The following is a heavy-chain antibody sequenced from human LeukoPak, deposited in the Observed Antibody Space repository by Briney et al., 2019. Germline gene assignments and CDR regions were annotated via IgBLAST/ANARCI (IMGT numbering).Heavy chain of an antibody. D-gene: IGHD5-18*01. V-gene: IGHV3-23*01. CDR3: ARGNGYSYGRYYFDY. Sequence: GGSLRLSCAASGFTFSSYAMGWVRQAPGKGLEWVSAITVSGGNTYYADSVKGRFTISRDNSKNTLYLQVNSLRAEDTAVYYCARGNGYSYGRYYFDYWGQGTLVTVSS. CDR2: ITVSGGNT. J-gene: IGHJ4*02. CDR1: GFTFSSYA.